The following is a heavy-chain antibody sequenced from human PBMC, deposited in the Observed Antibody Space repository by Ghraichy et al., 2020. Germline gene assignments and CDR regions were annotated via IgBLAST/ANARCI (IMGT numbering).Heavy chain of an antibody. J-gene: IGHJ4*02. CDR2: IKKDGSEK. D-gene: IGHD6-19*01. Sequence: LTCAASGFTFSGYWMSWVRQAPGKGLEWVANIKKDGSEKYYVDSVKGRFTISRDNAKNSLYLQMNSLRAEDTAVYYCARDLGSGWYFDYWGQGTLVTVSS. V-gene: IGHV3-7*01. CDR1: GFTFSGYW. CDR3: ARDLGSGWYFDY.